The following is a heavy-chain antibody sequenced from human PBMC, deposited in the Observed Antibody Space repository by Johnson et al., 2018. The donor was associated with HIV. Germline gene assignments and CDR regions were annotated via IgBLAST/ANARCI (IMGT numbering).Heavy chain of an antibody. Sequence: VQLVESGGGLVQPGGSLRLSCAASGLTFSSYWMSWVRQAPGKGLEWVANIKQDGSEKYYADSVKGRFTISRDNSKKTVYLQRNSLRLEDTAVYYCAKGEAQEGWIQLLLYAFDFWGQGTKVTVSS. V-gene: IGHV3-7*01. D-gene: IGHD5-18*01. CDR1: GLTFSSYW. J-gene: IGHJ3*01. CDR3: AKGEAQEGWIQLLLYAFDF. CDR2: IKQDGSEK.